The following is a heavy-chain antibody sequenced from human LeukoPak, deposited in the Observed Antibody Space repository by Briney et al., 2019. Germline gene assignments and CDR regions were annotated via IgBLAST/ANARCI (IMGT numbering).Heavy chain of an antibody. J-gene: IGHJ5*02. Sequence: PSETLSLTCTVSGGSISSHYWNWIRQPPGKGLEWIGYIHYSGSTNHNPSLKSRVTISLDTSKNQFSLGLRSVTAADTAVYYCAGGLRYFAAWGQGTLVTVSS. CDR1: GGSISSHY. CDR3: AGGLRYFAA. CDR2: IHYSGST. V-gene: IGHV4-59*11. D-gene: IGHD3-9*01.